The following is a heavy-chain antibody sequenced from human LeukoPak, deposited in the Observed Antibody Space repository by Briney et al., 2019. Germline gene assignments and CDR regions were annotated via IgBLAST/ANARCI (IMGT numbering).Heavy chain of an antibody. CDR1: GFTFTSST. J-gene: IGHJ4*02. CDR3: AGTPWFGELTLDY. Sequence: SVKVSCKASGFTFTSSTIQWVRQARGRRLEWIGWIVVGSGNTNYAQKFQERVIITRDMSTTTVYMELSSLRSENTAVYYCAGTPWFGELTLDYWGQGTLVTVSS. V-gene: IGHV1-58*02. D-gene: IGHD3-10*01. CDR2: IVVGSGNT.